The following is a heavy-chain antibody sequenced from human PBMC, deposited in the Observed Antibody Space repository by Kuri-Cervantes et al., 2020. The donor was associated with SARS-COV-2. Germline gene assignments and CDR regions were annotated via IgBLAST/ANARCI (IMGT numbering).Heavy chain of an antibody. CDR1: GFTFSSSW. CDR3: ARVPGGVYGDYATYYYYYYGMDV. CDR2: IKCDGSEK. D-gene: IGHD4-17*01. J-gene: IGHJ6*02. V-gene: IGHV3-52*01. Sequence: LSLTCAASGFTFSSSWMQWVCQAPEKGLEWVADIKCDGSEKYQVDSVKGRLTISRDSAKNSLYLQVNSLRAEDTAVYYCARVPGGVYGDYATYYYYYYGMDVWGQGTTVTVSS.